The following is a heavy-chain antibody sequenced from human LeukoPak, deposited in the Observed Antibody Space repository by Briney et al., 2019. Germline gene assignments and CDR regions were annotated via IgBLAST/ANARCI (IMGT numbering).Heavy chain of an antibody. D-gene: IGHD7-27*01. Sequence: GGSLRLSCVVSGFTFSTFTMNWVRQAPGKGLEWVSYISSSGSTIYYADSVKGRFTISRDNAKNSLYLQMNSLRAEDTAVYYCAKQTTGDRGYYFDYWGQGTLVTVSS. J-gene: IGHJ4*02. V-gene: IGHV3-48*04. CDR1: GFTFSTFT. CDR2: ISSSGSTI. CDR3: AKQTTGDRGYYFDY.